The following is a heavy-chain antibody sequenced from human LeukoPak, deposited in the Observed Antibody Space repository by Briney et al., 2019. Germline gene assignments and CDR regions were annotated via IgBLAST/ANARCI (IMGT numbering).Heavy chain of an antibody. Sequence: SETLSLTCTVSGGSTSSSNYYWGWIRQPPGKGLEWIGGIHYSGNTYYNPSLKSRVTISVDTSKNQFSLKLSSVTAADTAVYYCARLGAGPTYYDFWSGYSPFYFDYWGQGTLVTVSS. D-gene: IGHD3-3*01. CDR2: IHYSGNT. CDR3: ARLGAGPTYYDFWSGYSPFYFDY. J-gene: IGHJ4*02. V-gene: IGHV4-39*01. CDR1: GGSTSSSNYY.